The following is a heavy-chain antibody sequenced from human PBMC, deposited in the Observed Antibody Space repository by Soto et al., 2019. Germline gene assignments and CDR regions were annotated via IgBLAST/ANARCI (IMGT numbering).Heavy chain of an antibody. D-gene: IGHD5-12*01. CDR3: ARAKTSGYDFFNYYYYYMDV. J-gene: IGHJ6*03. Sequence: QVQLVQSGAEVKKPGASVKVSCKASGYTFTSYAMYWVRQAPGQRLEWMGWINAGNGNTKYSQKFQGRVTITRDTSASTAYMELSSLRSEDTAVYYCARAKTSGYDFFNYYYYYMDVWGKGTTVTVSS. CDR2: INAGNGNT. V-gene: IGHV1-3*01. CDR1: GYTFTSYA.